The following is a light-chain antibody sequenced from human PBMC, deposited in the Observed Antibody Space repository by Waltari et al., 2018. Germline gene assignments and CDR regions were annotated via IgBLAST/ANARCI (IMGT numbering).Light chain of an antibody. Sequence: DIKMTQSPSSLSTSVGDRVTITCRASQSISSYLNWYQQKPGKAPKLLIYAASSLQSGVPSRFSGSGSGTDFTLTISRVEAEDVGVYYCMQALQPPWTFGQGTKVEI. CDR1: QSISSY. V-gene: IGKV1-39*01. J-gene: IGKJ1*01. CDR2: AAS. CDR3: MQALQPPWT.